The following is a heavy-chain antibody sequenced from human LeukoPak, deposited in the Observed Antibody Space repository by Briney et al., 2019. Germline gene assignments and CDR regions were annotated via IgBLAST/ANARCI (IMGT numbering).Heavy chain of an antibody. V-gene: IGHV4-34*01. CDR1: GGSFSGYY. D-gene: IGHD4-23*01. Sequence: KASETLSLTCAVYGGSFSGYYWSWIRQPPGKGLEWIGEINHSGSTNYNPSLKSRVTISVDTSKNQFSLKLSSVTAADTAVYYCARHPPTVAASWGQGTLVTVSS. CDR3: ARHPPTVAAS. CDR2: INHSGST. J-gene: IGHJ4*02.